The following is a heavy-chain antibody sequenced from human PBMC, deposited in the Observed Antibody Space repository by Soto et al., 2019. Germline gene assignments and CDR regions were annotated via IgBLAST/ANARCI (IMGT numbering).Heavy chain of an antibody. Sequence: PGGSLRLSCAASGFTFSSYAMSWVRQAPGKGLEWVSAISGSGGSTYYADSVKGRFTISRDNSKNTLFLQMNSLRAEDTAVYYCAKPGLKVVSGSYYNELHSTFYYYMDVWGKGTTVTVSS. CDR3: AKPGLKVVSGSYYNELHSTFYYYMDV. CDR1: GFTFSSYA. J-gene: IGHJ6*03. CDR2: ISGSGGST. D-gene: IGHD3-10*01. V-gene: IGHV3-23*01.